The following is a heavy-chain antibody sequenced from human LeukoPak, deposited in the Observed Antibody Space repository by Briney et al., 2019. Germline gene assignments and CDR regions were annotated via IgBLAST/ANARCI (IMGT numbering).Heavy chain of an antibody. Sequence: PSETLSLTCAVYGGSFSGYYWSWIRQPPGKGLEWIGEINHSGSTNYNPSLKSRVTISVDTSKNQFSLKLSSVTAADTAVYYCARLGYCSSTSCYTGHFDYWGQGTLVTVSS. V-gene: IGHV4-34*01. CDR2: INHSGST. D-gene: IGHD2-2*02. CDR3: ARLGYCSSTSCYTGHFDY. J-gene: IGHJ4*02. CDR1: GGSFSGYY.